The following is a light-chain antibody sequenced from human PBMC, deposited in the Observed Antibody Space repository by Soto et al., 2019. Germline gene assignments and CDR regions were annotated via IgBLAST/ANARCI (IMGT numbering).Light chain of an antibody. Sequence: DIQMTQSPSTLSASVGDRVTITCRASQSISSWLAWYQHKPGKAPNLLIYKASSLESGVPSRFSGSGSGTEFTLTIRSLQPDDFATYYCQHYNTYPLTFGGGTKVEIK. CDR3: QHYNTYPLT. CDR1: QSISSW. J-gene: IGKJ4*01. V-gene: IGKV1-5*03. CDR2: KAS.